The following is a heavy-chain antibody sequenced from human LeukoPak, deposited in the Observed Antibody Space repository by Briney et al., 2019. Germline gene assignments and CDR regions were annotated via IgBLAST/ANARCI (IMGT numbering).Heavy chain of an antibody. CDR1: GFTFSSYA. CDR2: ISYDGSNK. D-gene: IGHD3-22*01. Sequence: PGGSLRLSCAASGFTFSSYAMHWVRQAPGKGLEWVAVISYDGSNKYYADSVKGRFTISRDNSKNTLYLQMNSLRAEDTAVYYCARSHYYDNSGHDAGYWGQGTLVTVSS. CDR3: ARSHYYDNSGHDAGY. V-gene: IGHV3-30-3*01. J-gene: IGHJ4*02.